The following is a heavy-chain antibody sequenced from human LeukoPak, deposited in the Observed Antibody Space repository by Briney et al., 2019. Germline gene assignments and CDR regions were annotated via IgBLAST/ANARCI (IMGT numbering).Heavy chain of an antibody. J-gene: IGHJ4*02. CDR2: MDAANSADN. D-gene: IGHD4-11*01. CDR3: ARRASVTVAPFDY. V-gene: IGHV5-51*01. CDR1: GYTFTDTW. Sequence: GESLKISCKASGYTFTDTWIGWVRQMPEKGLEWVAVMDAANSADNRYSPSLQGQVTMSVDKSVGTAYLQWDSLKASDTAIYYCARRASVTVAPFDYWGQGTLVTVSS.